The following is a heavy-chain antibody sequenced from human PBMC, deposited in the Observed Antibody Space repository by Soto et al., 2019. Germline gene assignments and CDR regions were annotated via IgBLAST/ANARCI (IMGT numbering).Heavy chain of an antibody. Sequence: GGSLRLSCAASVFTFSDYYMGWVRQAPGKGLEWVSVIYSGSNTKYADSVKGRFTISRDNSKNTLYLQMSSLRAEDTAVYYCAFGRNYYGSGSYYLDYWGQGTLVTVSS. J-gene: IGHJ4*02. CDR3: AFGRNYYGSGSYYLDY. CDR1: VFTFSDYY. V-gene: IGHV3-66*01. D-gene: IGHD3-10*01. CDR2: IYSGSNT.